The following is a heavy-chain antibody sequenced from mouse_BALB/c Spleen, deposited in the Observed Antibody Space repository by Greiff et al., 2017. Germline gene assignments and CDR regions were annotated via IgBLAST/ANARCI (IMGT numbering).Heavy chain of an antibody. CDR2: ISRGSSTI. CDR3: ARKDGSRYWYFDV. D-gene: IGHD1-1*01. J-gene: IGHJ1*01. Sequence: EVHLVESGGGLVQPGGSRKLSCAASGFTFSSFGMHWVRQAPEKGLEWVAYISRGSSTIYYADTVKGRFTISRDNPKNTLFLQMTSLRSEDTAVYYCARKDGSRYWYFDVWGAGTTVTVSS. CDR1: GFTFSSFG. V-gene: IGHV5-17*02.